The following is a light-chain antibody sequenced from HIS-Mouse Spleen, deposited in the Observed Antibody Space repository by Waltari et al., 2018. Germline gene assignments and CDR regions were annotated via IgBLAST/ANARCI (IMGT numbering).Light chain of an antibody. CDR1: SSDVGGNTY. CDR3: SSYTSSSTF. V-gene: IGLV2-14*01. J-gene: IGLJ1*01. CDR2: EVS. Sequence: QSALTQPASVSGSPGQSITISCTGTSSDVGGNTYVSWYQQHPGKAPKHMIYEVSNRPSGVSNRFSGSKSGNTASLTISGLQAEDEADYYCSSYTSSSTFFGTGTKVTVL.